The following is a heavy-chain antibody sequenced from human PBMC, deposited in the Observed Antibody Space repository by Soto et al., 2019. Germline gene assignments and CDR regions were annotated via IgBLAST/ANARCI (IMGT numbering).Heavy chain of an antibody. CDR3: ARDLNGGYSSSWSQFDY. Sequence: ASVKVSCKASGYTFTSYGISWVRQAPGQGLEWMGWISAYNGNTNYAQELQGRVTMTTDTSTSTAYMELRSLRSDDTAVYYCARDLNGGYSSSWSQFDYWGQGTLVTVSS. CDR1: GYTFTSYG. D-gene: IGHD6-13*01. J-gene: IGHJ4*02. CDR2: ISAYNGNT. V-gene: IGHV1-18*01.